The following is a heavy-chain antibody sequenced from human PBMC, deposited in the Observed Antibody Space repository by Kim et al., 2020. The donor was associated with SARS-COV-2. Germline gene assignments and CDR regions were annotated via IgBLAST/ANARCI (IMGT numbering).Heavy chain of an antibody. CDR1: GGSISSSSYY. J-gene: IGHJ4*02. D-gene: IGHD3-3*01. Sequence: SETLSLTCTVSGGSISSSSYYWGWIRQPPGKGLEWIGSIYYSGSTYYNPSLKSRVTISVDTSKNQFSLKLSSVTAADTAVYYCARHLYYDFWGTVGPFDYWGQGTLVTVSS. CDR3: ARHLYYDFWGTVGPFDY. V-gene: IGHV4-39*01. CDR2: IYYSGST.